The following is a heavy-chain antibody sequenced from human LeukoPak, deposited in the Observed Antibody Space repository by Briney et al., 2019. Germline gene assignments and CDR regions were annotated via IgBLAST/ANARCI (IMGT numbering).Heavy chain of an antibody. D-gene: IGHD3-9*01. V-gene: IGHV1-18*01. CDR2: ISAYNGNT. J-gene: IGHJ4*02. Sequence: ASVKVSCKASGYTFTSYGISWVRQAPGQGLEWMGWISAYNGNTNYAQKLQGRVTMTTDTSTSTAYMELRSLRSDDTAVYYCARDTDWIFTGYYGFDYWGQGTLVTVSS. CDR1: GYTFTSYG. CDR3: ARDTDWIFTGYYGFDY.